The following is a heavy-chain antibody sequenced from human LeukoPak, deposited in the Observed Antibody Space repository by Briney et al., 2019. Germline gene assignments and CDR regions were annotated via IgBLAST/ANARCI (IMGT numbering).Heavy chain of an antibody. CDR1: DYSISSAYY. J-gene: IGHJ4*02. D-gene: IGHD5-18*01. CDR3: AGNVDTAMVTFDS. CDR2: IYHSGST. Sequence: PSETPSLTCAVSDYSISSAYYWGWIRQPPGKGLEWIGSIYHSGSTYYNPSLKSRVTISVDTSKNQFSLKVTSVTAADTAVYYCAGNVDTAMVTFDSWGQGTLVTVSS. V-gene: IGHV4-38-2*01.